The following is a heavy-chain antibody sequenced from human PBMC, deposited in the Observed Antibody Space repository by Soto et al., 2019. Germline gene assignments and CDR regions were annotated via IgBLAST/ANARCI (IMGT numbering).Heavy chain of an antibody. V-gene: IGHV1-58*01. Sequence: GASVKVSCKASGFTFTSSAVQWVRQARGQRLEWIGWIVVGSGNTNHAQKFQERVTITRDMSTSTAYMELGSLRSEDTAVYYCAATGGWLSLFDIWGQGTMVTVSS. CDR3: AATGGWLSLFDI. D-gene: IGHD3-22*01. CDR1: GFTFTSSA. CDR2: IVVGSGNT. J-gene: IGHJ3*02.